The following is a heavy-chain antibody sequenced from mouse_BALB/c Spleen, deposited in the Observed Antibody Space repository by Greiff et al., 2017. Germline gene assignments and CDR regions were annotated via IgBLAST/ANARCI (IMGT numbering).Heavy chain of an antibody. D-gene: IGHD2-3*01. V-gene: IGHV3-2*02. CDR1: GYSITSDYA. J-gene: IGHJ3*01. CDR2: ISYSGST. CDR3: ARSIYDGSLAWFAY. Sequence: EVKLQESGPGLVKPSQSLSLTCTVTGYSITSDYAWNWIRQFPGNKLEWMGYISYSGSTSYNPSLKSRISITRDTSKNQFFLQLNSVTTEDTATYYCARSIYDGSLAWFAYWGQGTLVTVSA.